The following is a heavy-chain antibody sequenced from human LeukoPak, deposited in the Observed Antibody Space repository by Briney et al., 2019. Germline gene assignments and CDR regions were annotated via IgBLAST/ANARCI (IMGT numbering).Heavy chain of an antibody. V-gene: IGHV1-24*01. D-gene: IGHD3-22*01. CDR1: GYTLTELS. CDR2: FDPEDGET. CDR3: ARADGYDSSGYYLDDY. Sequence: ASVKVSCKVSGYTLTELSMHWVRQAPGKGLEWMGGFDPEDGETIYAQKFQGRVTMTTDTSTSTAYMELRSLRSDDTAVYYCARADGYDSSGYYLDDYWGQGTLVTVSS. J-gene: IGHJ4*02.